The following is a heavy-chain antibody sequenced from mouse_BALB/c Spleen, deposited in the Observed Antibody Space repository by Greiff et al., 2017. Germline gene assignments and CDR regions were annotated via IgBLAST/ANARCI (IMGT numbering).Heavy chain of an antibody. CDR1: GYSITSDYA. CDR3: VPITTATGFAY. J-gene: IGHJ3*01. V-gene: IGHV3-2*02. D-gene: IGHD1-2*01. Sequence: EVQLQESGPGLVKPSQSLSLTCTVTGYSITSDYAWNWIRQFPGNKLEWMGYISYSGSTSYNPSLKSRISITRDTSKNQFFLQLNSVTTEDTATYYCVPITTATGFAYWGQGTLVTVSA. CDR2: ISYSGST.